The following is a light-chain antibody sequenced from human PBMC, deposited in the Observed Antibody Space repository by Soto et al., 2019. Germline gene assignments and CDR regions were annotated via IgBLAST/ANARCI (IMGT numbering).Light chain of an antibody. CDR3: QQYNVWPLT. CDR1: QSVNSN. Sequence: EIVMTQSPVTLSVSPGDRATLSCRASQSVNSNLAWYQHKPGQTPNILIYVASTKANGIQARFSGSGSWTDFTINIRSLQSEDFAVYYCQQYNVWPLTVGGGTKVEFK. CDR2: VAS. V-gene: IGKV3-15*01. J-gene: IGKJ4*01.